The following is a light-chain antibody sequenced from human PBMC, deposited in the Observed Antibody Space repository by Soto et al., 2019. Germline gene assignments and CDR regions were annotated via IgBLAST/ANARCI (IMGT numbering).Light chain of an antibody. CDR2: GAS. J-gene: IGKJ3*01. V-gene: IGKV3-20*01. CDR1: ESVYINS. Sequence: EIVFTQSPGTRSLSPGERATLSCRASESVYINSLAWYQQKPGQAPRLLIYGASTRATAIPDRFSGSGSGTDFALTISRLEPEDFAMYYCQQYDASPFTFGPGTKVDIK. CDR3: QQYDASPFT.